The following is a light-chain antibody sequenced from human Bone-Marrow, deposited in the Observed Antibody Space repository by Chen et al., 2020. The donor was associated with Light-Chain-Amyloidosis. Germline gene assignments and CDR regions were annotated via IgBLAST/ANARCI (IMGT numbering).Light chain of an antibody. CDR1: TIGTTS. CDR2: DDG. J-gene: IGLJ3*02. V-gene: IGLV3-21*02. CDR3: QVWDRSSDRPV. Sequence: SYVLTPPSSVSVAPGQTATIACGGNTIGTTSVHWYQQTPGQAPLLVVYDDGDRPSGIPERLSGSNSGNTATLTISRVEAGDEADYYCQVWDRSSDRPVFGGGTKLTVL.